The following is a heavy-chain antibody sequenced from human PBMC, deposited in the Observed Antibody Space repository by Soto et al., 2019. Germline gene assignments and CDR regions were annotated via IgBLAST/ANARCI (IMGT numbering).Heavy chain of an antibody. Sequence: ASVKVSCKVSGYTLTELSMHWVRQAPGKGLEWMGGFDPEDGETIYAQKFQGRVTMTEDTSTDTAYMELSSLRSEDTAVYYCARVVSGYSGYDQCNWFDPWGQGTLVTVSS. J-gene: IGHJ5*01. D-gene: IGHD5-12*01. CDR3: ARVVSGYSGYDQCNWFDP. CDR1: GYTLTELS. CDR2: FDPEDGET. V-gene: IGHV1-24*01.